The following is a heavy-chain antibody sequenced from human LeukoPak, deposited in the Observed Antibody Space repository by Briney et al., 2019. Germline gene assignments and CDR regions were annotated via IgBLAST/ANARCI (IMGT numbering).Heavy chain of an antibody. J-gene: IGHJ6*02. CDR3: ARFGIGGYDYFVGMDV. Sequence: EASVKVSCKASGGTFSSYAISWVRQAPGQGLEWMGGIIPIFGTANYAQKFQGRVTITADESTSTAYMELSSLRSEDTAVYYCARFGIGGYDYFVGMDVWGQGTTVTVSS. D-gene: IGHD5-12*01. CDR2: IIPIFGTA. CDR1: GGTFSSYA. V-gene: IGHV1-69*01.